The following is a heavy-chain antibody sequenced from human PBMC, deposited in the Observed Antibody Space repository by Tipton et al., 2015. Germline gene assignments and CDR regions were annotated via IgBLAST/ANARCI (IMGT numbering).Heavy chain of an antibody. Sequence: LRLSCSVSGGRLRSYYWNWIRQSAGKGLEWIGRIYSSGNTYYNPSLRGRATFSEDTSKNQFSLTLTSVTAADTAVYYCARYLAAADGFFDDWGQGILVTVS. V-gene: IGHV4-59*10. CDR2: IYSSGNT. J-gene: IGHJ4*02. CDR1: GGRLRSYY. D-gene: IGHD6-13*01. CDR3: ARYLAAADGFFDD.